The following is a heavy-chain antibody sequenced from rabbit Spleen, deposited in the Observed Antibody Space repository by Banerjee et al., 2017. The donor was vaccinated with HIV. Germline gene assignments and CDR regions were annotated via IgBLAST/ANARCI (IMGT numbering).Heavy chain of an antibody. D-gene: IGHD1-1*01. V-gene: IGHV1S45*01. CDR2: IDTGSSGFT. Sequence: QEQLKESGGGLVKPEGSLTLTCKASGVSFNDKDVMCWVRQAPGKGLEWIACIDTGSSGFTYFASWAKGRFTISKTSSTTVTLQMTSLTAADTATYFCARDTSSSFSSYGMDLWGPGTLVTVS. J-gene: IGHJ6*01. CDR1: GVSFNDKDV. CDR3: ARDTSSSFSSYGMDL.